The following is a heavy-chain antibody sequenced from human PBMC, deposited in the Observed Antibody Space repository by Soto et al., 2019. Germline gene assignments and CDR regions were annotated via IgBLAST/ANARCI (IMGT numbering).Heavy chain of an antibody. Sequence: VKVSCKASGYTFTSYGISWVRQAPGQGLEWMGWISAYNGNTNYAQKLQGRVTMTTDTSTSTAYMELRSLRSDDTAVYYCAXVGYXXSTSCSLSMAPNDYXGQXTLXXVSS. D-gene: IGHD2-2*01. CDR2: ISAYNGNT. V-gene: IGHV1-18*01. CDR3: AXVGYXXSTSCSLSMAPNDY. J-gene: IGHJ4*02. CDR1: GYTFTSYG.